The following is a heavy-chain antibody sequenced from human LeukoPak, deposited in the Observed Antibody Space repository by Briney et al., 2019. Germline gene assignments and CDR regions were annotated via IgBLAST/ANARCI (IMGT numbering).Heavy chain of an antibody. CDR1: GFTFSSYW. D-gene: IGHD2-15*01. J-gene: IGHJ4*02. CDR3: AVVVAAIIDY. CDR2: IKYDGSEK. V-gene: IGHV3-7*01. Sequence: GGSLRLSCAASGFTFSSYWMTWVRQAPGKGLEWVANIKYDGSEKYYVDSVKGRFTISRDNAKNSLYLQMNSLRAEDTAVYYCAVVVAAIIDYWGQGTLVTVSS.